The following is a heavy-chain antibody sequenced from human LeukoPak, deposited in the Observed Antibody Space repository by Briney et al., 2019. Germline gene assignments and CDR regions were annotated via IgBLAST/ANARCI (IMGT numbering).Heavy chain of an antibody. V-gene: IGHV4-34*01. Sequence: SETLSLTCAVYGGSFSGYYWSWIRQPPGKGLEWIGEINHSGSTNYNPSLKSRVTISVDTSKNQFSLKLSSVTAADTAVYYCARGRYYYDYNWFDPWGQGTLVTVSS. CDR1: GGSFSGYY. J-gene: IGHJ5*02. CDR3: ARGRYYYDYNWFDP. CDR2: INHSGST. D-gene: IGHD3-22*01.